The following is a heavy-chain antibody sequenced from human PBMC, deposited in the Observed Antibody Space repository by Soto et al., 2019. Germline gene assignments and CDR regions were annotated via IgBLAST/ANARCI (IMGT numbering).Heavy chain of an antibody. V-gene: IGHV5-51*01. CDR2: IYPGDSDT. CDR3: ARLSRYDILTGPYAFDI. D-gene: IGHD3-9*01. CDR1: GYSFTSYW. J-gene: IGHJ3*02. Sequence: LGESLKISCKGSGYSFTSYWIGWVRQMPGKGLEWMGIIYPGDSDTRYSPSFQGQVTISADKSISTAYLQWSSLKASDTAMYYCARLSRYDILTGPYAFDIWGQGTMVTVSS.